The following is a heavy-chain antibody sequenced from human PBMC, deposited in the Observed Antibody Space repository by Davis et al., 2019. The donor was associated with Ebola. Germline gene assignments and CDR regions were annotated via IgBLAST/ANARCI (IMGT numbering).Heavy chain of an antibody. V-gene: IGHV1-18*04. CDR2: ISGYNGNT. D-gene: IGHD5-12*01. CDR3: ARDNGDDPLHL. CDR1: GYIFTGYG. J-gene: IGHJ5*02. Sequence: ASVKVSCKASGYIFTGYGISWVRQAPGQGLEWMGWISGYNGNTKYVQKLQGRVTMTADTSTSTAYMELRSLTSDDTAVYYCARDNGDDPLHLWGQGTLVTVSS.